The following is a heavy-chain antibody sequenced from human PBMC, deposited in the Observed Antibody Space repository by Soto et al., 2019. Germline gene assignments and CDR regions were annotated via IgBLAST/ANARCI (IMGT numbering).Heavy chain of an antibody. CDR3: ARVSYSSSWYSSRAFDI. V-gene: IGHV1-18*01. CDR2: ISAYNGNT. J-gene: IGHJ3*02. Sequence: ASVKVSCKAYDYTFINHSVSWVRQAPEQGLEWMGWISAYNGNTNYAQKLQGRVTMTTDTSTSTAYMELRSLRSDDTAVYYCARVSYSSSWYSSRAFDIWGQGTMVTVSS. CDR1: DYTFINHS. D-gene: IGHD6-13*01.